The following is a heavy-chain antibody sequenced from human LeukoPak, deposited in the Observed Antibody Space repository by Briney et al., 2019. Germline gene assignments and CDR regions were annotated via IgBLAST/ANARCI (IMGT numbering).Heavy chain of an antibody. V-gene: IGHV3-66*01. Sequence: GGSLRLSCAASGFTVSSSYMTWVRQAPGKGLEWVSVIYSGGTTYYADSVKGRFTISRDNSKNTLYLQMNSLRDEDTAVYYCARDLSGPSFYWGQGTLVTVSS. J-gene: IGHJ4*02. CDR1: GFTVSSSY. D-gene: IGHD2-15*01. CDR2: IYSGGTT. CDR3: ARDLSGPSFY.